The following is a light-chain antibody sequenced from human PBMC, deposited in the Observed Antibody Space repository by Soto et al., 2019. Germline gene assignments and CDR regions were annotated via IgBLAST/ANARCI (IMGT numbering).Light chain of an antibody. Sequence: QSVLTQPASVSGSPGQWITISCTGTSSDVGGYNYVSWYQHHPGKAPKLMIYDVSNRPSGVSIRFSGSKSGNTASLTISGLQAEDEADYYCSSYTSSSTRVFGTGTKVTVL. CDR3: SSYTSSSTRV. CDR1: SSDVGGYNY. J-gene: IGLJ1*01. V-gene: IGLV2-14*03. CDR2: DVS.